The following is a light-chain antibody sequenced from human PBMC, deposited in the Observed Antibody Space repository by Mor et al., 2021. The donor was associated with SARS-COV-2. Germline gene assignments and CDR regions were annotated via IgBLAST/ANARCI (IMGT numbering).Light chain of an antibody. CDR3: QQYYSTPWT. J-gene: IGKJ1*01. V-gene: IGKV4-1*01. CDR1: NY. Sequence: NYLARYQQKPGQPPKLLIYWASTREDAVPDRFIGSGSVTDFTLTISRLQAVDVAFYDCQQYYSTPWTFGQGTKVEIK. CDR2: WAS.